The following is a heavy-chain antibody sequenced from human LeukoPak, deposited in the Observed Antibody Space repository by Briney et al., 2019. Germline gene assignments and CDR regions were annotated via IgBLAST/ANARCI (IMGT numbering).Heavy chain of an antibody. CDR3: ARERYSSGRADHWYFDL. CDR1: GFTFSSYG. CDR2: ICYDGSNK. J-gene: IGHJ2*01. D-gene: IGHD6-19*01. V-gene: IGHV3-33*01. Sequence: GRSLRLSCAASGFTFSSYGMQWVRQAPGKGLEWVAVICYDGSNKYYADSVKGRFTISRDNSKNTLYLQMDSLRAEDTAVYYCARERYSSGRADHWYFDLWGRGTLVTVSS.